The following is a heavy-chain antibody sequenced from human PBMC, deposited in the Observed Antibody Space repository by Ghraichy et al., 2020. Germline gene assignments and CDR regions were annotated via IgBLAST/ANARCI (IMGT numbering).Heavy chain of an antibody. CDR1: GGSISSSSYY. D-gene: IGHD6-19*01. CDR3: ARRAYSPYSSGWYRWFDP. J-gene: IGHJ5*02. V-gene: IGHV4-39*01. Sequence: SETLSLTCTVSGGSISSSSYYWGWIRQPPGKGLEWIGSIYYSGSTYYNPSLKSRVTISVDTSKNQFSLNLSSVTAADTAVYYCARRAYSPYSSGWYRWFDPWGQGTLVTVSS. CDR2: IYYSGST.